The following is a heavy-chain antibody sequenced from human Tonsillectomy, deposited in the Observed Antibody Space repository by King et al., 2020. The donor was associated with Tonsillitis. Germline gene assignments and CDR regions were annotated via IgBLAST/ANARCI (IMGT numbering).Heavy chain of an antibody. Sequence: QLQESGPGLVKPSETLSLTCAVSGDSMSSTNYFWGWIRQPPGKGLEWIGSISYSEITYYNPSLESRSTISVDTSKNQFSLRLSSVTVADTAVYYCASSSHRLMSYPWFDPWGQGTLVTVSS. D-gene: IGHD2-2*01. CDR2: ISYSEIT. CDR3: ASSSHRLMSYPWFDP. J-gene: IGHJ5*02. V-gene: IGHV4-39*01. CDR1: GDSMSSTNYF.